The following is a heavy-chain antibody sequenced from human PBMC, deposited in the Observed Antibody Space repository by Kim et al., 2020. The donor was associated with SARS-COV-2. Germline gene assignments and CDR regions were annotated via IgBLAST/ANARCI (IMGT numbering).Heavy chain of an antibody. CDR2: IYYSGST. J-gene: IGHJ6*01. D-gene: IGHD3-22*01. V-gene: IGHV4-39*06. CDR1: GGSISSSSYY. CDR3: ARVYYYGSSGYYELYYSYGMDV. Sequence: SETLSLTCTVSGGSISSSSYYWGWIRQPPGKGLEWIGSIYYSGSTYYNPSLKSRVTISVDTSKNQFTLKRSSVTAAATAVYYCARVYYYGSSGYYELYYSYGMDVSGQGTT.